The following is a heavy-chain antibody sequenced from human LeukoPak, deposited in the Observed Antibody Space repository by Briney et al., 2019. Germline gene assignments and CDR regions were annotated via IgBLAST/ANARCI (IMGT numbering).Heavy chain of an antibody. CDR1: GFTVSSNY. D-gene: IGHD2-8*01. J-gene: IGHJ4*02. V-gene: IGHV3-53*01. CDR3: ARGYYCTNGVCYNGEFGY. CDR2: IYSGGYT. Sequence: GGSLRLSCAASGFTVSSNYMSWVRQAPGKGLECVSIIYSGGYTYYADSVKGRFTISRDNSKNSLYLQMNSLRAEDTAVYYCARGYYCTNGVCYNGEFGYWGQGTLVTVSS.